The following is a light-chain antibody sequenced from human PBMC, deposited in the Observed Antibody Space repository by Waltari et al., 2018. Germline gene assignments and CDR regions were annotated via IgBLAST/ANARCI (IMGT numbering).Light chain of an antibody. Sequence: QSVLTQPPSVSGAPGQRVTISCTGNSSNIGAGYDLHWYQQLPEPAPKLLIYGNRNRPSGVPDRFSGSKSGTSASLAITGLQAEDEADYYCQSYDSSSVVFGGGTKLTVL. CDR3: QSYDSSSVV. CDR2: GNR. V-gene: IGLV1-40*01. J-gene: IGLJ2*01. CDR1: SSNIGAGYD.